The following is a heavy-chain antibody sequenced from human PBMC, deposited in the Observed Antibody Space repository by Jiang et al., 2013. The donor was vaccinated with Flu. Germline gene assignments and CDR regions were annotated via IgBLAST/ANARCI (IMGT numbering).Heavy chain of an antibody. CDR1: GFTFDDYT. CDR3: AKGQGSGNYYESSDFFDY. J-gene: IGHJ4*02. CDR2: ISWDGGNT. D-gene: IGHD3-22*01. Sequence: RLSCAASGFTFDDYTMHWVRQAPGKGLEWVSLISWDGGNTFYADSLKGRFTISRDNYKNSLYLQMNSLRTEDTALYYCAKGQGSGNYYESSDFFDYWGQGTLVTVSS. V-gene: IGHV3-43*01.